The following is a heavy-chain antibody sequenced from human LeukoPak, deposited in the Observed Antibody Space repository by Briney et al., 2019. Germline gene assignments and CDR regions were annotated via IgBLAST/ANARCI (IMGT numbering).Heavy chain of an antibody. CDR2: IYYSGST. CDR3: ASGLGY. J-gene: IGHJ4*02. Sequence: SETLSLTCTVSGGSISSSSYYWSWIRHPPGKGLEWIGYIYYSGSTNYNPSLKSRVTISVDTSKNQFSLKLSSVTAADTAVYYCASGLGYWGQGTLVTVSS. V-gene: IGHV4-61*05. CDR1: GGSISSSSYY.